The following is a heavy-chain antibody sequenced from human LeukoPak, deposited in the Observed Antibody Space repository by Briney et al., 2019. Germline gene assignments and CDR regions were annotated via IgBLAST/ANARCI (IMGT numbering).Heavy chain of an antibody. J-gene: IGHJ3*02. CDR3: ARDLCSSRGNDAFDI. CDR1: GFTFSSYS. V-gene: IGHV3-21*01. Sequence: GGSLRLSCAASGFTFSSYSMNWVRQAPGKGLEWVSSISSSSSYIYYADSVKGRFTISRDNAKNSLYLQMNSQRAEDTAVYYCARDLCSSRGNDAFDIWGQGTMVTVSS. D-gene: IGHD2-2*01. CDR2: ISSSSSYI.